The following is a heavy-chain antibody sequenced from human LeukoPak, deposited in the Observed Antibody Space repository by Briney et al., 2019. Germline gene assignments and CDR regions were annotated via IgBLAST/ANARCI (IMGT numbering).Heavy chain of an antibody. CDR3: ARGHYGMDV. V-gene: IGHV3-7*05. CDR1: GFTFSSYA. Sequence: GGSLRLSCAASGFTFSSYAMSWVRQAPGKGLEWVANIKGDGNEKYYVDSVKGRFTISRDNAKNSVHLQMNSLRDDDTAIYYCARGHYGMDVWGQGATVTVSS. CDR2: IKGDGNEK. J-gene: IGHJ6*02.